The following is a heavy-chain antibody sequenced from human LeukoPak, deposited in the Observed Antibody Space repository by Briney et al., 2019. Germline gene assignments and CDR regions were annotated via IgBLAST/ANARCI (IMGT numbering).Heavy chain of an antibody. Sequence: GGSLRLSCVASGFTFSSYSINWVRQAPGKGLEWVSYISSSSTTIYYADSVKGRFTITRDNAKNSLYLQMNSLRAEDTAVYYRARSFYHATLTGYYFFDYWGQGSLVTVSS. J-gene: IGHJ4*02. CDR2: ISSSSTTI. CDR3: ARSFYHATLTGYYFFDY. V-gene: IGHV3-48*04. D-gene: IGHD3-9*01. CDR1: GFTFSSYS.